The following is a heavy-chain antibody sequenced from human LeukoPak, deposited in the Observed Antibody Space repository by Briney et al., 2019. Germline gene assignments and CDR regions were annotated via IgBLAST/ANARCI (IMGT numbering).Heavy chain of an antibody. CDR2: IHNSGRT. CDR3: ARHGTISSESYFDY. V-gene: IGHV4-59*08. Sequence: SETLSLTCSVSGGSVSSYYWSWIRQSPGKGLEWIGYIHNSGRTNYNPSLKSRVTGFVDTSRNQVSLRLSSVTAADTAVYYCARHGTISSESYFDYWGQGALVTVSS. D-gene: IGHD1-14*01. CDR1: GGSVSSYY. J-gene: IGHJ4*02.